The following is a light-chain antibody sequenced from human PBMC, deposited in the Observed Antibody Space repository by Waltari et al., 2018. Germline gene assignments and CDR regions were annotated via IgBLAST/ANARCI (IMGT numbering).Light chain of an antibody. CDR2: LTS. J-gene: IGKJ3*01. CDR3: QQYFRGPIS. CDR1: ESLLSPSNNMNS. V-gene: IGKV4-1*01. Sequence: DIVMTQSPDSLAVSLGERATITCHSSESLLSPSNNMNSLAWYQQRPGQPPRLLIYLTSTRESGVPDRFSGSGSGTDFTLTISSLQTEDVATYFGQQYFRGPISFGPGTKLEMK.